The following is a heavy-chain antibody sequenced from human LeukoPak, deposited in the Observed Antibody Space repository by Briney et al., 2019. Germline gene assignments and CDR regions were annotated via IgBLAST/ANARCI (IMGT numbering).Heavy chain of an antibody. CDR1: GGSFSGYY. J-gene: IGHJ6*03. V-gene: IGHV4-4*07. D-gene: IGHD6-19*01. CDR3: ARDKRVAVAGTYIYYYYMDV. Sequence: SETLSLTCAVYGGSFSGYYWSWIRQPAGKGLEWIGRIYISGSGSTNYNPSLKSRVTMSVDTSKNQFSLKLSSVTAADTAVYYCARDKRVAVAGTYIYYYYMDVWGNGTTVTISS. CDR2: IYISGSGST.